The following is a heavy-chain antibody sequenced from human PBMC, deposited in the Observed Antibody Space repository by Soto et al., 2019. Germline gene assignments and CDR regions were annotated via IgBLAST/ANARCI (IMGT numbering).Heavy chain of an antibody. CDR1: GFTFSSYA. CDR3: AKENGYSSSWFEFDY. V-gene: IGHV3-23*01. CDR2: ISGSGGST. D-gene: IGHD6-13*01. J-gene: IGHJ4*02. Sequence: EVQLLESGGGLVQPGGSLRLSCAASGFTFSSYAMSWVRKAPGKGLEWVSAISGSGGSTYYADSVKGRFTISRDNSKNTLYLQMNSLRAEYTAVYYCAKENGYSSSWFEFDYWGQGTLVTVSS.